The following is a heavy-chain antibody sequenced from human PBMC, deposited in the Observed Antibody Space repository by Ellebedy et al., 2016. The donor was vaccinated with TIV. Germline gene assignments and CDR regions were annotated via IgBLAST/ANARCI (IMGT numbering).Heavy chain of an antibody. D-gene: IGHD3-9*01. Sequence: GGSLRLXCAASGFTFSSYWMHWVRQAPGKGLVWVSRINSDGRTTNYADSVKGRFTISRDNAKNTLYLQMNSLRVEDTAVYYCARGRYFDWSYGMDVWGQGTTVTVSS. CDR3: ARGRYFDWSYGMDV. CDR2: INSDGRTT. J-gene: IGHJ6*02. CDR1: GFTFSSYW. V-gene: IGHV3-74*01.